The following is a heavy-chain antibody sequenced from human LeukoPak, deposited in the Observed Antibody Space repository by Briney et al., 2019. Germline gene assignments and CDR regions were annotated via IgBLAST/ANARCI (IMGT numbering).Heavy chain of an antibody. Sequence: SETLSLTCTVSGGSISSSSYYWSWIRQHPGKGLEWIGYIYYSGSTYYNPSLKSRVAISVDTSKNQFSLKLSSVTAADTAVYYCARQSSFTYYFDSWGQGTLVTVSS. V-gene: IGHV4-31*03. CDR1: GGSISSSSYY. CDR3: ARQSSFTYYFDS. J-gene: IGHJ4*02. CDR2: IYYSGST.